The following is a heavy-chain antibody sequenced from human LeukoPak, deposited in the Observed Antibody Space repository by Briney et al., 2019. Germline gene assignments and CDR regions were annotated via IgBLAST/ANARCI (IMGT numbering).Heavy chain of an antibody. V-gene: IGHV3-21*01. CDR1: GFSFSSYS. J-gene: IGHJ4*02. CDR2: ISFSGNYI. CDR3: ARFALKTPPTD. Sequence: GGSLRLSCAASGFSFSSYSMNWVRQAPGKGLEWVSSISFSGNYIYYADSVRGRITLSRDNAKNSLFLQMNSLRAEDTAVYYCARFALKTPPTDWGQGTLVTVSS.